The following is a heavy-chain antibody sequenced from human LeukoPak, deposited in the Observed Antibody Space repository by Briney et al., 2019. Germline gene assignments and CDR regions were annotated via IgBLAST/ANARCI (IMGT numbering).Heavy chain of an antibody. CDR2: IWYDGSNK. CDR3: ARGDGYNDAEYLQH. V-gene: IGHV3-33*01. D-gene: IGHD5-24*01. Sequence: GRSLRLSCAASGFTFSSYGIIWYDGSNKYYGDSVKGRFTISRDNSKKTLYLQMNSLRVEDTAVYYCARGDGYNDAEYLQHWGQGTLVTVS. J-gene: IGHJ1*01. CDR1: GFTFSSYG.